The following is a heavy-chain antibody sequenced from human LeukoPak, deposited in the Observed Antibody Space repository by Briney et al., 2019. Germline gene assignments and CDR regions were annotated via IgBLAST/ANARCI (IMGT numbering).Heavy chain of an antibody. V-gene: IGHV3-72*01. CDR2: SRNKARSYTT. J-gene: IGHJ4*02. CDR1: GFTFSDHY. D-gene: IGHD3-10*01. Sequence: GGSLRLSCATSGFTFSDHYMDWVRQAPGKGLEWVGRSRNKARSYTTESAASVKDRFTISRDDSETSQHLQMNSLKTENTAGDVCARSTNFGSQSYTFDFWGQGTRVTVSA. CDR3: ARSTNFGSQSYTFDF.